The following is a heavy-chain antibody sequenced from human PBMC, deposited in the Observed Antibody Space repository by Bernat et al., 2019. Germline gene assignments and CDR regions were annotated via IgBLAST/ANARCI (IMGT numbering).Heavy chain of an antibody. CDR3: ARGGSMIYRPDV. CDR1: GFTFSSYW. CDR2: INSDGSST. V-gene: IGHV3-74*01. D-gene: IGHD3/OR15-3a*01. J-gene: IGHJ6*02. Sequence: EVQLVESGGGLVQPGGSLRLSCAASGFTFSSYWMHWVRQAPGKGLVWVSRINSDGSSTNYADSVKGRFTISRDNAKNTLYLQMTSLRAEDTAVYYCARGGSMIYRPDVWGQGTTVTVSS.